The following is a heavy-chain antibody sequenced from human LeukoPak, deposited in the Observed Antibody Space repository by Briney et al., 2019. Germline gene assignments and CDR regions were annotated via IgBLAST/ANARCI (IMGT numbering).Heavy chain of an antibody. CDR2: IYYTGRT. D-gene: IGHD1-1*01. V-gene: IGHV4-39*01. J-gene: IGHJ5*02. Sequence: KSSQTLSLTCTVSGGSISSSSHSWGWIRQPPGKGLEWNGTIYYTGRTYYNPSLESRLTISVDTSKNQFSLKLTSVTAADTAIYYCAQSLGSGNWIGNWFDPWGQGTLVTVSS. CDR1: GGSISSSSHS. CDR3: AQSLGSGNWIGNWFDP.